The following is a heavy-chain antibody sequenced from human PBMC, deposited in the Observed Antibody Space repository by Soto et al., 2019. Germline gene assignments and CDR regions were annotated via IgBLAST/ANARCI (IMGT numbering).Heavy chain of an antibody. Sequence: QVQLQESGPGLVKPSQTLSLTCTVSGGSISSGGYYWSWIRQHPGKGLKGIGYIYYSGSTYYNPYLTSRVTISVDTSKNQFSLKLSSVTDADTAVYYGARICGGDCYSGYCYGMEVWCQVTTVTVSS. CDR1: GGSISSGGYY. CDR3: ARICGGDCYSGYCYGMEV. CDR2: IYYSGST. V-gene: IGHV4-31*03. D-gene: IGHD2-21*02. J-gene: IGHJ6*02.